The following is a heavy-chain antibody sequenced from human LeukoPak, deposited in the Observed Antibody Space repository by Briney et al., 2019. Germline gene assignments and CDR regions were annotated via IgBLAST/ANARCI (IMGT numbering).Heavy chain of an antibody. D-gene: IGHD6-13*01. CDR1: GYTFTGYY. CDR2: ISAYNGNT. Sequence: ASVKVSCKASGYTFTGYYMHWVRQAPGQGLEWMGWISAYNGNTNYAQKLQGRVTMTTDTSTSTAYMELRSLRSDDTAVYYCARDRAVAGYLDYWGQGTLVTVSS. CDR3: ARDRAVAGYLDY. J-gene: IGHJ4*02. V-gene: IGHV1-18*04.